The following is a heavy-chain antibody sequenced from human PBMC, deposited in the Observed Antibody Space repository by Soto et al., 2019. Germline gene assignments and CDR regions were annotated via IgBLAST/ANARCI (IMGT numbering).Heavy chain of an antibody. CDR3: AREGVGYCSGGSCENWFDP. J-gene: IGHJ5*02. D-gene: IGHD2-15*01. Sequence: QVQLVQSGAEVKKPGSSVKVSCKASGGTFSSYAISWVRQAPGQGLEWMGGIIPIFGTANYAQKFQGRVTITADESTSTAYMELSSLRSEDTAVYYCAREGVGYCSGGSCENWFDPWGQGTLVTVS. CDR1: GGTFSSYA. CDR2: IIPIFGTA. V-gene: IGHV1-69*01.